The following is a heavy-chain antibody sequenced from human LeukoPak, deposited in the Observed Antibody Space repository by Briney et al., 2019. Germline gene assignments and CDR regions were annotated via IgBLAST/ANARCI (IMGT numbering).Heavy chain of an antibody. J-gene: IGHJ4*02. CDR3: SRDHGDYSFDY. V-gene: IGHV3-48*04. CDR1: GFTFSSYS. CDR2: ISSSSSTI. Sequence: GGSLRLSCAASGFTFSSYSMNWVRQAPGKGLEWVSYISSSSSTIYYADSVKGRFTISRDNAKNSLYLQMNSLRAEDTAVYYCSRDHGDYSFDYWGKGPRVTVS. D-gene: IGHD4-17*01.